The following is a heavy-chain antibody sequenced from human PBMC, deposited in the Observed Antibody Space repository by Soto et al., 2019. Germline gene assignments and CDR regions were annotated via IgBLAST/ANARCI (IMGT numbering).Heavy chain of an antibody. D-gene: IGHD3-22*01. V-gene: IGHV3-23*05. CDR2: IDSSGTVT. CDR1: GLNFGSYV. J-gene: IGHJ4*02. Sequence: RLSDTASGLNFGSYVMNWVSQAPGEGLEWVSAIDSSGTVTYYADSVKGRFTISRDKSENTLFLQMSSLRAEDTAVYYCAKVALTTANFDYWGQGALVTVSS. CDR3: AKVALTTANFDY.